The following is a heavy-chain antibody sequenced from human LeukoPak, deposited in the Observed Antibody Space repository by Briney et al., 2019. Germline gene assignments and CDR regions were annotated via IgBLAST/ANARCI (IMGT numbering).Heavy chain of an antibody. CDR1: GGSISSYY. CDR2: IYYSGST. CDR3: ARHSGASVGLFDY. J-gene: IGHJ4*02. D-gene: IGHD4-17*01. Sequence: TETLSLTCTVSGGSISSYYWSWIRQPPGKGLEWIGYIYYSGSTNYNPSLKSRVTISVDTSKNQFSLKLSSVTAADTAVYYCARHSGASVGLFDYWGQGTLVTVSS. V-gene: IGHV4-59*08.